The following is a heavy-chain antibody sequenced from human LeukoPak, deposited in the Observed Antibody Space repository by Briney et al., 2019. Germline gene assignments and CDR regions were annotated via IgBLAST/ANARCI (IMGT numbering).Heavy chain of an antibody. J-gene: IGHJ4*02. Sequence: SVKVSCKASGGTFSSYAISWVRQAPGQGLEWMGGIIPIFGTANYAQKFQGRVTITADESTSTAYMELSGLRSEDTAVYYCARELMSGYDYVGLFDYWGQGTLVTVSS. D-gene: IGHD5-12*01. CDR1: GGTFSSYA. V-gene: IGHV1-69*13. CDR2: IIPIFGTA. CDR3: ARELMSGYDYVGLFDY.